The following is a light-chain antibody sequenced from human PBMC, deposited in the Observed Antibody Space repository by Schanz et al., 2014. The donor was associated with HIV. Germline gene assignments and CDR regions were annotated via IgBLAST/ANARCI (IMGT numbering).Light chain of an antibody. CDR2: GAS. V-gene: IGKV1-16*02. J-gene: IGKJ4*01. CDR1: QDITNS. CDR3: QQPASYPLT. Sequence: DIQMTQSPASLSASVGDSVTITCRASQDITNSLSWFQQIPGKAPRSLIYGASSLQSGVPSKFSGSGYGTDFTLTISSLQPEDFATYYCQQPASYPLTFGGGTKVEIK.